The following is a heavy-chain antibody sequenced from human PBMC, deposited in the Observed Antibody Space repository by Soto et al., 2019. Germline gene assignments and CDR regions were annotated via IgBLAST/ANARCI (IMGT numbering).Heavy chain of an antibody. J-gene: IGHJ6*02. CDR3: ARSLYSSSWYHSGNSYYYYGMDV. Sequence: QVQLVQSGAEVKKPGSSVKVSCKASGGTFGIYAITWVRQAPGQGLEWMGGIIAFSDIVNYTQKLQSRVTSTADESTSTVYLDLSSLRSDDTAVYYCARSLYSSSWYHSGNSYYYYGMDVWGQGTTVTVSS. V-gene: IGHV1-69*12. CDR2: IIAFSDIV. CDR1: GGTFGIYA. D-gene: IGHD6-13*01.